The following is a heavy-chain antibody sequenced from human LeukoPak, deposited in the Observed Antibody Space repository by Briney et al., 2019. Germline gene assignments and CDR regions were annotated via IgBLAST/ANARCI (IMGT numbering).Heavy chain of an antibody. J-gene: IGHJ4*02. V-gene: IGHV4-59*08. D-gene: IGHD2-21*02. CDR3: AKWGVATAFDY. CDR1: GGSISSYY. CDR2: IFYSGTT. Sequence: SETLSLTCTVSGGSISSYYWSWIRQPPGKGLEWIGYIFYSGTTNYSPSLKSRVTISVDTSKNQFSLKLNSVTAADTAVYYCAKWGVATAFDYWGQGTLVTVSS.